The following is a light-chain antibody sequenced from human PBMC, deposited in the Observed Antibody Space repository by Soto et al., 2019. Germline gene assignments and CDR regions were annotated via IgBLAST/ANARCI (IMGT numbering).Light chain of an antibody. CDR2: DAS. Sequence: EIVLTQSPATLSLSPGERATLSCRAIQCVSSYLAWYHQKPGQAPRPLSYDASNRAPGIPARFSGSGSGTDFTLTISSLAPEDFAVYYCQQRSNWPPITFGQGTRLEIK. J-gene: IGKJ5*01. CDR1: QCVSSY. CDR3: QQRSNWPPIT. V-gene: IGKV3-11*01.